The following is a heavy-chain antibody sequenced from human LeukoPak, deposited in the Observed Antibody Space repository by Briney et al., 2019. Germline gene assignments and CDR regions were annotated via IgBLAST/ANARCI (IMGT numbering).Heavy chain of an antibody. CDR1: GGSFSGYY. CDR3: APLGGAYYDSSGYRVH. Sequence: SETLSLTCAVYGGSFSGYYWRWIRQHPGKGLEWIGYIYYSGSTYYNPSLKSRVTISVDTSKNQFSLKLSSVTAADTAVYYCAPLGGAYYDSSGYRVHWGQGTLVTVSS. CDR2: IYYSGST. D-gene: IGHD3-22*01. J-gene: IGHJ1*01. V-gene: IGHV4-31*11.